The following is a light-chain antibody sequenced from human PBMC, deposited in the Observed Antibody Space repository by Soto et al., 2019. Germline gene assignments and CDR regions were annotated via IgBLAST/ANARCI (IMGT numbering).Light chain of an antibody. V-gene: IGLV2-11*01. CDR3: CSYAGSGTLL. J-gene: IGLJ2*01. CDR2: DVN. Sequence: QSALTQPRSVSGSPGQSVTLSCTGTSSDVGGYHYVSWYQHHPGKAPKIIIYDVNKRPSGVPDRFSGSKSGNTASLTISGLQTEDEADYYCCSYAGSGTLLFGGGTKLTVL. CDR1: SSDVGGYHY.